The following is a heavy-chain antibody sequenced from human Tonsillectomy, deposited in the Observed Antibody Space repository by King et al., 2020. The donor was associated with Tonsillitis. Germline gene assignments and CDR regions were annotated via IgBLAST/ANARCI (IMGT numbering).Heavy chain of an antibody. J-gene: IGHJ4*02. CDR2: INHSGST. Sequence: VQLQQWGAGLLKPSETLSLTCAVYGGSFSAYYWSWIRQPPGKGLEWIGEINHSGSTIYNPSLKSRVTVSVDMSKNQFSLKLRFVTAADTAVYYCARGSYSSPSLYFDSWGQGILVTVSS. CDR1: GGSFSAYY. CDR3: ARGSYSSPSLYFDS. D-gene: IGHD6-13*01. V-gene: IGHV4-34*01.